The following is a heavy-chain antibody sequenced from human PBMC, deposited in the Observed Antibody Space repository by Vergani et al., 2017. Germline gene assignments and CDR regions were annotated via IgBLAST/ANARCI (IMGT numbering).Heavy chain of an antibody. D-gene: IGHD3-3*01. CDR1: GGSISSGGYY. Sequence: KESGPTLVKPTQTLTLTCTVSGGSISSGGYYWSWIRQHPGKGLEWIGYIYYSGSTYYNPSLKSRVTISVDTSKNQFSLKLSSVTAADTAVYYCARVVTIFGVVIDYWGQGTLVTVSS. J-gene: IGHJ4*02. CDR2: IYYSGST. V-gene: IGHV4-31*03. CDR3: ARVVTIFGVVIDY.